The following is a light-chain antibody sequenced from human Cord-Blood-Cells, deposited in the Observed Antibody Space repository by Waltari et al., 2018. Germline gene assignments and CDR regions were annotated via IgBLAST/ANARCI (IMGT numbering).Light chain of an antibody. CDR3: QQYNNWPPLT. J-gene: IGKJ4*01. CDR2: GAS. V-gene: IGKV3-15*01. Sequence: EIVMTQSPATLPVSPVERATLSCRARQSVSSNLAWYQQKPGQAPRLLIYGASTRATGIPARFSSSGSGTEFTHTISSMQSEDFAVYYCQQYNNWPPLTFGGGTKVEIK. CDR1: QSVSSN.